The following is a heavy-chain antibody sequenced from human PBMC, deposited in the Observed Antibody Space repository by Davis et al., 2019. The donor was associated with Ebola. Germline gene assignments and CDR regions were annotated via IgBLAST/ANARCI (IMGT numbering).Heavy chain of an antibody. V-gene: IGHV3-64*01. J-gene: IGHJ4*02. Sequence: PGGSLRLSCAASGFTFSSYAMHWVRQAPGKGLEYVSAISSNGGSTYYANSVKGRFTISRDNSKNTLYLQMGSLRAEDMAVYYCARGFGGSGSYSHTIFDYWGQGTLVTVSS. CDR1: GFTFSSYA. CDR3: ARGFGGSGSYSHTIFDY. D-gene: IGHD3-10*01. CDR2: ISSNGGST.